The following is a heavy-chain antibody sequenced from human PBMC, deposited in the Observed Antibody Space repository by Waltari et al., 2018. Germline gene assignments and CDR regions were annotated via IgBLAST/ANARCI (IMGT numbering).Heavy chain of an antibody. Sequence: QVQLVQSGAEVKKPGASVKVSCKASGYTFTSYGISWVRQAPGQGHEWMGWISAYNGNTNYAQKLQGRVTMTTDTSTSTAYMELRSLRSDDTAVYYCARDRWYSSGWGSYYYYGMDVWGQGTTVTVSS. V-gene: IGHV1-18*01. CDR2: ISAYNGNT. J-gene: IGHJ6*02. CDR3: ARDRWYSSGWGSYYYYGMDV. CDR1: GYTFTSYG. D-gene: IGHD6-19*01.